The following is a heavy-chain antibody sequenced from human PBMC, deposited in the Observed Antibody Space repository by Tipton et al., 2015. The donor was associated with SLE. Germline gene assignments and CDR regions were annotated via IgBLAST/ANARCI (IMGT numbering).Heavy chain of an antibody. J-gene: IGHJ4*02. Sequence: TLSLTCSVSGGSITSHYWTWIRQSPGKEFEWLAYVSYTGSATYNPSLRSRVSILLDTPENQFSLRVTSVTAAETAVYYCARLSAYYRVFDLWGQGTLVTVSS. D-gene: IGHD3-3*01. CDR1: GGSITSHY. CDR2: VSYTGSA. CDR3: ARLSAYYRVFDL. V-gene: IGHV4-59*08.